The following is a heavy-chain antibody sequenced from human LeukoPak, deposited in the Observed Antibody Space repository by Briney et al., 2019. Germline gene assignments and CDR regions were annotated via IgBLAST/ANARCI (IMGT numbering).Heavy chain of an antibody. J-gene: IGHJ4*02. CDR3: AKRGVVIRVILVGFHKEAYYFDS. CDR2: ISDSGGRT. Sequence: PGGSLRLSCAVSGITLSNYGMSWVRQAPGKGLEWVAGISDSGGRTNYADSVKGRFTISSENPKNTLYLQMNSLRAEDTAVYFCAKRGVVIRVILVGFHKEAYYFDSWGQGALVTVSS. V-gene: IGHV3-23*01. CDR1: GITLSNYG. D-gene: IGHD3-22*01.